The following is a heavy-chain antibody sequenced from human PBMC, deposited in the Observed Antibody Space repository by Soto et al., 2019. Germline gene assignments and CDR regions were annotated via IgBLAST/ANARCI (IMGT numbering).Heavy chain of an antibody. J-gene: IGHJ4*02. Sequence: DVQLVESEGGLVQPGGSLRLSCAASGFPFSQYAMHWVSQAPGKGLEWISYINSASSTTFHADSIKGRLTVSRDNAKNSVYLHMSSLRHEDTAVYYCARDLSHWGQGTLVTVSS. CDR2: INSASSTT. CDR1: GFPFSQYA. CDR3: ARDLSH. V-gene: IGHV3-48*02.